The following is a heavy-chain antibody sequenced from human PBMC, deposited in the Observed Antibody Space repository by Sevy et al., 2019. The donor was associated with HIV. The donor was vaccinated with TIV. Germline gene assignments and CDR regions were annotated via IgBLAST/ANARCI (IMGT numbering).Heavy chain of an antibody. CDR1: GFTFSSYA. D-gene: IGHD6-19*01. CDR2: ISGSGDNT. V-gene: IGHV3-23*01. Sequence: GGSLRLSCAASGFTFSSYATSWVHQAPGKGLEWVSTISGSGDNTFYADSAKGRFTISRENSKNTLYLQMNSLRAEDTAIYYCARDLLAVTGTVYFDLWGQGALVTVSS. CDR3: ARDLLAVTGTVYFDL. J-gene: IGHJ4*02.